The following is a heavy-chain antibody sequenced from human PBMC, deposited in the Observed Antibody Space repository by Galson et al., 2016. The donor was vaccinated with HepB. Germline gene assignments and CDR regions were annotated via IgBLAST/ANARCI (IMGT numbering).Heavy chain of an antibody. CDR3: MKGSFSSGWSNWFDP. D-gene: IGHD6-19*01. J-gene: IGHJ5*02. V-gene: IGHV3-64D*08. CDR1: GFTFSSFA. CDR2: IDNNGGTA. Sequence: SLRLSCAVSGFTFSSFAMHWVRQSPGRGLEYVSGIDNNGGTAYHADSVRGRFTISRDKSRNTLYLQMGSLRSYDTAVYYCMKGSFSSGWSNWFDPWGQGTLVTVSS.